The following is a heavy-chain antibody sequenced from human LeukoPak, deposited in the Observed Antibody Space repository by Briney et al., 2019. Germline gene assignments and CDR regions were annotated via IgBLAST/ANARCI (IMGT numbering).Heavy chain of an antibody. V-gene: IGHV4-39*07. CDR2: IYYSGST. Sequence: PSETLSLTCTVSGGSISSSSYYWGWIRQPPGKGLEWIGSIYYSGSTHYNPSLKSRVTISVDTSKNQFSLKLSSVTAADTAVYYCAREVRAAAGTTYYYYYGMDVWGQGTTVTVSS. D-gene: IGHD6-13*01. CDR3: AREVRAAAGTTYYYYYGMDV. J-gene: IGHJ6*02. CDR1: GGSISSSSYY.